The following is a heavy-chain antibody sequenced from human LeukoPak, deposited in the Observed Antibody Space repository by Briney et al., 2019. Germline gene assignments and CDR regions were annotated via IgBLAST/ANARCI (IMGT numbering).Heavy chain of an antibody. CDR2: ITSNIYT. J-gene: IGHJ4*02. V-gene: IGHV3-21*06. D-gene: IGHD5-18*01. CDR3: ARERDTSMVALDS. CDR1: GFTFGSYS. Sequence: PGGSLRLSCAASGFTFGSYSLNWVRQAPGKGLEWVSCITSNIYTYYADSVRGRFTISRDNPQNSVYLVMNSLRAEDTAVYYCARERDTSMVALDSWGQGTLVTVSS.